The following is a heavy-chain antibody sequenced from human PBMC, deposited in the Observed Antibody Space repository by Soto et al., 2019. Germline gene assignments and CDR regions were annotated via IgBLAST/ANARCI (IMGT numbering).Heavy chain of an antibody. CDR3: ARDMPYAAGSLAGCDY. J-gene: IGHJ4*02. CDR1: GDSLTGSY. D-gene: IGHD1-26*01. Sequence: LSRPCTVFGDSLTGSYWSWIRQPPGKTLEWIGYIYHSGTTTYNPSLKSRVSISVDTSKNQFSLRLTSVIAADTAVYYCARDMPYAAGSLAGCDYWGQGILVTVSS. CDR2: IYHSGTT. V-gene: IGHV4-59*01.